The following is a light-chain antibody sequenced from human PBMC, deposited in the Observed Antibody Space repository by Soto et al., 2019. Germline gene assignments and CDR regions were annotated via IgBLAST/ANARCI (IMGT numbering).Light chain of an antibody. V-gene: IGLV1-40*01. CDR2: GND. J-gene: IGLJ3*02. Sequence: QSVLTQPPSVSGAPGQRVTISCTGSSSNIGAGCDVHWYQQLPGTAPKLLIYGNDQRPSGVPDRFSGSKSGTSASLAISGLQSEDEADYYCAAWGASLNGWVFGGGTKLTVL. CDR1: SSNIGAGCD. CDR3: AAWGASLNGWV.